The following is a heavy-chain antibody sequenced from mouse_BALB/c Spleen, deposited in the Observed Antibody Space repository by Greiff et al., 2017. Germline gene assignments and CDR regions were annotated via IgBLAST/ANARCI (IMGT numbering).Heavy chain of an antibody. D-gene: IGHD2-4*01. CDR1: GFTFSSYG. CDR2: INSNGGST. J-gene: IGHJ4*01. V-gene: IGHV5-6-3*01. CDR3: ERDLRLRGCAMDY. Sequence: EVQVVESGGGLVQPGGSLKLSCAASGFTFSSYGMSWVRQTPDKRLELVATINSNGGSTYYPDSVKVRFTISRDNAKNTIYLQMSSLKSEDTDMYYCERDLRLRGCAMDYWGQGTSVTVSS.